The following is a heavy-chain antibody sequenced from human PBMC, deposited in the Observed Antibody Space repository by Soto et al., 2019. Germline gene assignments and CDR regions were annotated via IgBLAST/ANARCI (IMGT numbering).Heavy chain of an antibody. Sequence: SVKVSCKASGGTFSSYAISWVRQAPGQGLEWMGGIIPIFGTANYAQKFQGRVTITADESTSTAYMELSSLRSEDTAVYYCARANYDSSGSYYYGMDVWGQGTTVTVSS. CDR1: GGTFSSYA. CDR2: IIPIFGTA. V-gene: IGHV1-69*13. D-gene: IGHD3-22*01. J-gene: IGHJ6*02. CDR3: ARANYDSSGSYYYGMDV.